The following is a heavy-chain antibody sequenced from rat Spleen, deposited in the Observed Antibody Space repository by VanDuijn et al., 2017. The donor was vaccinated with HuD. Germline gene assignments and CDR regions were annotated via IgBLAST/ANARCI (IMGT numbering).Heavy chain of an antibody. CDR1: GYSITSSYR. J-gene: IGHJ2*01. CDR3: ASLYSSYSLYYFDY. CDR2: INSAGST. Sequence: EVQLQESGPGLVKPSQSVSLTCSVTGYSITSSYRWNWIRKFPGNKLEWMVYINSAGSTNYNPSLKSRISITRDTSKNQFFLQVNSVTTEDTATYYCASLYSSYSLYYFDYWGQGVMVTVSS. D-gene: IGHD1-2*01. V-gene: IGHV3-3*01.